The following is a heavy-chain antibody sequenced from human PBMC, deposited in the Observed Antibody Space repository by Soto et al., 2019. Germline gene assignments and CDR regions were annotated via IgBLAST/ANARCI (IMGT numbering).Heavy chain of an antibody. J-gene: IGHJ5*02. D-gene: IGHD3-3*02. CDR2: IYYSGST. CDR3: ASPKIAFYNWFDP. V-gene: IGHV4-39*01. CDR1: GGSISSSSYY. Sequence: SETLSLTCTVSGGSISSSSYYWGWIPQPPGKGLEWIGSIYYSGSTYYNPSLMSRVTISVDTSKNQFSLKLSSVTAADTAVYYCASPKIAFYNWFDPWGQGTLVTVSS.